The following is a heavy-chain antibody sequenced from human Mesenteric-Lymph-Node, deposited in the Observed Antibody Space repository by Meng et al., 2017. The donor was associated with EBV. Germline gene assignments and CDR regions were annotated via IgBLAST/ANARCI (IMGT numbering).Heavy chain of an antibody. D-gene: IGHD1-14*01. CDR2: IYYTMNT. J-gene: IGHJ4*02. Sequence: QVPVQGLGPGLVKPPGALSHTATVAVGSVSSSNWWNWVRQTPGKGLEWIGEIYYTMNTNYNPSLTSRVTMSLDKSKNQFSLRLDSVVAADTAMYYCARRSRNHYDYWGQGTLVTVSS. CDR1: VGSVSSSNW. CDR3: ARRSRNHYDY. V-gene: IGHV4-4*03.